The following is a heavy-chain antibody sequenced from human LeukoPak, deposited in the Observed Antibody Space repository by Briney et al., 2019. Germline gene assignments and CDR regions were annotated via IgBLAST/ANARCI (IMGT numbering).Heavy chain of an antibody. V-gene: IGHV4-61*02. CDR2: IYTSGST. J-gene: IGHJ4*02. CDR3: ARGLRAPDYFDY. Sequence: SETLSLTCTVSGGSVISGDYYWSWIRQPAGKGLEWIGRIYTSGSTNYNPSLKSRVTISIDTSKNQFSLKLTSVTAADTALYYCARGLRAPDYFDYWGQGILVTVSS. CDR1: GGSVISGDYY. D-gene: IGHD2-8*01.